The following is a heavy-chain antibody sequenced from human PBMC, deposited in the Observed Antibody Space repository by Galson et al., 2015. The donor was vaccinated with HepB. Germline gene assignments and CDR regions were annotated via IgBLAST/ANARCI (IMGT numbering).Heavy chain of an antibody. Sequence: QSGAEVKKPGESLKISCQGSGSSFTTYWIGWVRQMPGKGLEWMGIIYPGDSDTSYSQSFQGKVTISADKSTSTAYLQLSSLRASDTAMYYCARAPGSSASVYFDYWGQGTLVTVSS. J-gene: IGHJ4*02. CDR2: IYPGDSDT. CDR3: ARAPGSSASVYFDY. CDR1: GSSFTTYW. D-gene: IGHD2-2*01. V-gene: IGHV5-51*03.